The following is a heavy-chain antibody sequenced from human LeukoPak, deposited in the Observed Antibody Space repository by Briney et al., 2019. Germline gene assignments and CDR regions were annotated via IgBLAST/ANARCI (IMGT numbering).Heavy chain of an antibody. D-gene: IGHD1-14*01. Sequence: PSETLSLTCTVSGGFLSTYYWTWIRQPPGKGLEWIGYIYYSGSTDYNPSLKSRVTISVDSSKSQFSLKLYSVTAADTAVYYCAREGTGGEVGFDYWGQGTLVTVSS. CDR1: GGFLSTYY. CDR3: AREGTGGEVGFDY. J-gene: IGHJ4*02. V-gene: IGHV4-59*01. CDR2: IYYSGST.